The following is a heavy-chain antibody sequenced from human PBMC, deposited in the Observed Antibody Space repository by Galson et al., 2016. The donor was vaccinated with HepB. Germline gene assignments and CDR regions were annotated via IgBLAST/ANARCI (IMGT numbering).Heavy chain of an antibody. D-gene: IGHD6-19*01. CDR2: ISGSGDST. J-gene: IGHJ2*01. CDR3: GKDTGGSGRVLYWYFDL. CDR1: GFTFSSYA. V-gene: IGHV3-23*01. Sequence: SLRLSCAASGFTFSSYAMGWVRQAPGKGLEWVSSISGSGDSTYYADSVKGRFTISGDNSKNTLYLQMNSLRAEDTALYYCGKDTGGSGRVLYWYFDLWGRGTLVTVSS.